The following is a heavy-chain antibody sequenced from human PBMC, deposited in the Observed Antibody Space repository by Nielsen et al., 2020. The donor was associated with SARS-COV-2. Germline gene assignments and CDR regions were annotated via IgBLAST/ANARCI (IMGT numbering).Heavy chain of an antibody. Sequence: SVKVSCKASGGTLSSYAISWVRQAPGQGLEWMGGIIPIFGTANYAQKFQGRVTITADESTSTAYMELSSLRSEDTAVYYCARDRVDAFDIWGQGTMVTVSS. J-gene: IGHJ3*02. V-gene: IGHV1-69*13. CDR2: IIPIFGTA. CDR1: GGTLSSYA. CDR3: ARDRVDAFDI.